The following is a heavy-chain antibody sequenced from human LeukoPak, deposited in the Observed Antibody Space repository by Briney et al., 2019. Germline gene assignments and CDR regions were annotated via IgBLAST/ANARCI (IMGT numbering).Heavy chain of an antibody. CDR3: ARDSSTVSLNWFDP. V-gene: IGHV4-4*07. J-gene: IGHJ5*02. Sequence: PSETLSLTCTVSGGSISSYYWSWIRPPAGKGLEWIGRIYTSGSTNYNPSLKSRVTMSVDTSKNQFSLKLSSVTAADTAVYYCARDSSTVSLNWFDPWGQGTLVTVSS. CDR2: IYTSGST. CDR1: GGSISSYY. D-gene: IGHD4-11*01.